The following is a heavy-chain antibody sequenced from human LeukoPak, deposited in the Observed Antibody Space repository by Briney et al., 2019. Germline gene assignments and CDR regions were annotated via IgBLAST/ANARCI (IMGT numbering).Heavy chain of an antibody. Sequence: GGSLRLSCAASGFTFSSYSMNWVRQAPGKGLEWVSSISGSSSYIYYADSVKGRFTISRDNAKNSLYLQMNSLRAEDTAVYYCARADDFWSGYYVVEDYYYMDVWGKGTTVTVSS. J-gene: IGHJ6*03. V-gene: IGHV3-21*04. D-gene: IGHD3-3*01. CDR3: ARADDFWSGYYVVEDYYYMDV. CDR1: GFTFSSYS. CDR2: ISGSSSYI.